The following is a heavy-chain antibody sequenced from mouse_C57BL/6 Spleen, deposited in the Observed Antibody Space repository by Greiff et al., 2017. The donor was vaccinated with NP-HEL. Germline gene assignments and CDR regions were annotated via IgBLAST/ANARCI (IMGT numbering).Heavy chain of an antibody. Sequence: EVKLVESGGGLVKPGGSLKLSCAASGFTFSSYAMSWVRQTPEKRLEWVATISDGGSYTSYPDNVKGRFTISRDNAKNNLYLQMSHLKSEDTAMYYCAREEGYGSSYDAMDYWGQGTSVTVSS. J-gene: IGHJ4*01. CDR1: GFTFSSYA. CDR3: AREEGYGSSYDAMDY. V-gene: IGHV5-4*01. D-gene: IGHD1-1*01. CDR2: ISDGGSYT.